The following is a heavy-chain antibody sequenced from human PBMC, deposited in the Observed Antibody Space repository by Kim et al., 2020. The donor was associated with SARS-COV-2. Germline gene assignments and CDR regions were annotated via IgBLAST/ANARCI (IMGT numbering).Heavy chain of an antibody. CDR3: AKCDQGMSANIVVVPAADYYYYGMDV. J-gene: IGHJ6*02. V-gene: IGHV3-23*01. Sequence: GGSLRLSCAASGFTFSSYAMSWVRQAPGKGLEWVSAISGSGGSTYYADSVKGRFTISRDNSKNTLYLQMNSLRAEDTAVYYCAKCDQGMSANIVVVPAADYYYYGMDVWGQGTTVTVSS. D-gene: IGHD2-2*01. CDR2: ISGSGGST. CDR1: GFTFSSYA.